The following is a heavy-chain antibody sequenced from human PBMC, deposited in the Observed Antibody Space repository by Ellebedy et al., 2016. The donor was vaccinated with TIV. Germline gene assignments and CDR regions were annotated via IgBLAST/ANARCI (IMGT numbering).Heavy chain of an antibody. CDR3: ATGQRYFDWQGSAFDI. Sequence: MPSETLSLTCTVSGGSISSYYWTWIRQTPGKGLEWIGYIYYSGRTNYNPSLKSRVTISVDTYKNQFSLKLSSVTAADTAVYYCATGQRYFDWQGSAFDIWGQGTMLIVSS. D-gene: IGHD3-9*01. CDR2: IYYSGRT. J-gene: IGHJ3*02. CDR1: GGSISSYY. V-gene: IGHV4-59*01.